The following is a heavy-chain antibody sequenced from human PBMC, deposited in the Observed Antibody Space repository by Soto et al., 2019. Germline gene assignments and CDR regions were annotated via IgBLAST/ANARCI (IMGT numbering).Heavy chain of an antibody. CDR3: ARARGWFDP. Sequence: PSETLSLTCTVYGGSFSGYYWSWIRQPPGKGLEWIGEINHSGSTNYNPSLKGRVTISVDTSKNQFSLKLSSVTAADTAVYYCARARGWFDPWGQGTLVTVSS. CDR1: GGSFSGYY. V-gene: IGHV4-34*01. CDR2: INHSGST. D-gene: IGHD3-10*01. J-gene: IGHJ5*02.